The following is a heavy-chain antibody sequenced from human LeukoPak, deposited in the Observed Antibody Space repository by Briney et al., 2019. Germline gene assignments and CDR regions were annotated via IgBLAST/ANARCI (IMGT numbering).Heavy chain of an antibody. J-gene: IGHJ4*02. CDR1: GYTFTSYG. CDR2: ISTHNGNT. D-gene: IGHD3-22*01. V-gene: IGHV1-18*01. Sequence: GASVTVSCKASGYTFTSYGFSWVRQAPGQGLEWMGWISTHNGNTKYAQKLQGRVTMTTETSTSTAHMELRSLRPDDTAVYYCARGGYYYDSSGYYTFDYWGQGTLVTVPT. CDR3: ARGGYYYDSSGYYTFDY.